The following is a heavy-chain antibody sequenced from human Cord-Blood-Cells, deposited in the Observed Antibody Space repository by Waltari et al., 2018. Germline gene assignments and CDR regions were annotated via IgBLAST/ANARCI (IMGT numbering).Heavy chain of an antibody. CDR1: GGSFGGYY. D-gene: IGHD4-17*01. V-gene: IGHV4-34*01. CDR2: INHSGRT. Sequence: QVQLQQWGAGLLKPSETLSPTWAAYGGSFGGYYWSWIRPPPGKGLEWIGEINHSGRTNYTQSLKSRVTISVDTSKSQFSLKLSSVTAADTAVYYCAGIRQNDYGDYVDYYYGMDVWGQGTTVTVSS. J-gene: IGHJ6*02. CDR3: AGIRQNDYGDYVDYYYGMDV.